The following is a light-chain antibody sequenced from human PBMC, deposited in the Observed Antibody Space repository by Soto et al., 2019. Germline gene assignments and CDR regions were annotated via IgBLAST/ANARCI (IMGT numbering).Light chain of an antibody. V-gene: IGKV1-27*01. J-gene: IGKJ3*01. CDR3: QEYYSPPFT. CDR1: QGIISS. CDR2: AAS. Sequence: DIQMTQSPSSLSASVGDRVTITCRASQGIISSLAWYQHKPGKVPELLIYAASTLHSGVPSRFSGSGSGTDFTLTISSLQPEDVATYYCQEYYSPPFTFGPGTKVNFK.